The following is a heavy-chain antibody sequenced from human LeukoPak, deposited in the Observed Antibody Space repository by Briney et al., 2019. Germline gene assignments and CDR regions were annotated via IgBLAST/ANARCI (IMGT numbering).Heavy chain of an antibody. Sequence: PSETLSLTCAVYGGSFSGYYWSWIRQPPGKGLEWIGEINHSGSTNYNPCLKSRVTISVDTSKNQFSLKLSSVTAADTAVYYCARLILNYDFWSGYYPFDYWGQGTLVTVSS. CDR3: ARLILNYDFWSGYYPFDY. CDR2: INHSGST. J-gene: IGHJ4*02. CDR1: GGSFSGYY. V-gene: IGHV4-34*01. D-gene: IGHD3-3*01.